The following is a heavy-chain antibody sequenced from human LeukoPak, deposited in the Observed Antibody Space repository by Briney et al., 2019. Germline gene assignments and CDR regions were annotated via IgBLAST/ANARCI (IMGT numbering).Heavy chain of an antibody. CDR2: INPSGGST. J-gene: IGHJ4*02. CDR3: ARVVKTAAVAGTAPPDY. D-gene: IGHD6-19*01. V-gene: IGHV1-46*01. CDR1: GYTFTSYY. Sequence: GASVKVSCKASGYTFTSYYMHWVRQAPGQGLEWMGIINPSGGSTSYAQKFQGRVTMTRDMSTSTVYMELSSLRSEDTAVYYCARVVKTAAVAGTAPPDYWGQGTLVTVSS.